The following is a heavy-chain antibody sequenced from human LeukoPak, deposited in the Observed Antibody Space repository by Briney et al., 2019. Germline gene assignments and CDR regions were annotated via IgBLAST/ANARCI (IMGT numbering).Heavy chain of an antibody. CDR3: ARAGYASSWYAQFPFSFDS. J-gene: IGHJ4*01. D-gene: IGHD2-2*03. CDR1: GGSLSTSNYY. CDR2: IFYSGST. V-gene: IGHV4-39*07. Sequence: PSETLSLTCTVSGGSLSTSNYYWGWIRQPPGKGLEWIGNIFYSGSTYYSPSLRSRVTISLDTSRNQFSLKLTSVTAADTAVYYCARAGYASSWYAQFPFSFDSWGHGALVTVSS.